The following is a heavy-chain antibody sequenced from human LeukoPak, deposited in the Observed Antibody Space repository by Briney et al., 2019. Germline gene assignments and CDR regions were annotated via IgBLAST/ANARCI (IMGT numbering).Heavy chain of an antibody. V-gene: IGHV4-34*01. D-gene: IGHD3-10*01. CDR1: GGSFSGFY. CDR2: INHSGST. CDR3: ARGRAYYGSGSYRDY. Sequence: SETLSLTCDVYGGSFSGFYWSWIRKPPGKGLEWIGEINHSGSTNYNPSLKSRVTISVDTSKNQFSLKLSSVTAADTAVYYCARGRAYYGSGSYRDYWGQGTLVTVSS. J-gene: IGHJ4*02.